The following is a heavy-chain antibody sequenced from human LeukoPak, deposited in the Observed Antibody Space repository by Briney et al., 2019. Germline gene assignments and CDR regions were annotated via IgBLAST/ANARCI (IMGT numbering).Heavy chain of an antibody. CDR2: INPNSGAT. V-gene: IGHV1-2*02. Sequence: ASVRVSCKASGYTFTGNYMHWSRQAPGQGLEWMGWINPNSGATNYAQRFQGRVTVTRDTSISTAYMKLSRLTSDDTAVYYCARGGYSSGGSLGFGPWGQGTLVTVSS. CDR3: ARGGYSSGGSLGFGP. D-gene: IGHD6-19*01. J-gene: IGHJ5*02. CDR1: GYTFTGNY.